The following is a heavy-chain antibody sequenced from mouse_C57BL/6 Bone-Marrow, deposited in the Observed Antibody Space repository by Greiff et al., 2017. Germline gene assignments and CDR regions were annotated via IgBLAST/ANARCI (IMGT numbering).Heavy chain of an antibody. CDR3: AIYYYGSSYV. CDR1: GYTFTSYW. J-gene: IGHJ1*03. D-gene: IGHD1-1*01. Sequence: QVQLQQPGAELVKPGASVKMSCKASGYTFTSYWITWVKQKPGQGLEWIGDIYPGSGSTNYNEKFKSKATLTVDTSSSTAYMQLSSLTSEDSAVYFCAIYYYGSSYVWGTGTTVTVSS. CDR2: IYPGSGST. V-gene: IGHV1-55*01.